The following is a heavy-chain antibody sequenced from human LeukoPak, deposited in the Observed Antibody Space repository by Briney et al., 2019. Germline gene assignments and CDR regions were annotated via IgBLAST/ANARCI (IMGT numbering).Heavy chain of an antibody. CDR3: ARETLHGELVY. J-gene: IGHJ4*02. D-gene: IGHD4-17*01. V-gene: IGHV1-2*02. CDR2: INPNSGGT. CDR1: GYY. Sequence: ASVKVSCKASGYYMHWVRQAPGQGLEWMGWINPNSGGTKYAQKFQGRVTMTRDTSTSTAYMELSRLRSDDTAVYYCARETLHGELVYWGQGTLVTVSS.